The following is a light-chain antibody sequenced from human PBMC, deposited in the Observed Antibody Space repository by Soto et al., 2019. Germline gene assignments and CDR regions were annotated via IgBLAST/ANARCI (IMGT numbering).Light chain of an antibody. J-gene: IGLJ3*02. CDR2: DNS. CDR1: SSNIGAGYD. V-gene: IGLV1-40*01. Sequence: QSVLTQPPSVSGAPGQRVTISCTGSSSNIGAGYDVHWYQHLPGTAPKLLIYDNSNRPSGVPDRFSGSKSGTSASLAITGLQAEDEADYYCQSYDSSLSGGLFGGGTKLTVL. CDR3: QSYDSSLSGGL.